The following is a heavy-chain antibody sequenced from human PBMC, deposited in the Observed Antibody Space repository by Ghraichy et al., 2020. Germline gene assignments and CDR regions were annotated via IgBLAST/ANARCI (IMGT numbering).Heavy chain of an antibody. CDR2: ISSNGGST. CDR1: GFTFSSYA. CDR3: AKGSSSWYADY. Sequence: GGSLRLSCSASGFTFSSYAMHWVRQAPGKGLEYVSAISSNGGSTYYADSVKGRFTISRDNSKNTLYLQMNSLRAEDTAVYYCAKGSSSWYADYWGQGTLVTVSS. D-gene: IGHD6-13*01. J-gene: IGHJ4*02. V-gene: IGHV3-64*04.